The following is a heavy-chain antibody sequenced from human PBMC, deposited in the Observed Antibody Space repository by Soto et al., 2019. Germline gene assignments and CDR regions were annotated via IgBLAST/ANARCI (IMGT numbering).Heavy chain of an antibody. CDR1: GDSLSSNSAA. CDR2: TYYRSKWYN. CDR3: ARGRAYNRGDCLDP. Sequence: PSQTLSLTCAISGDSLSSNSAAWNWIRQSPSRGLEWLGRTYYRSKWYNDYALSVKSRITVTPDTSKNQFSLQLNSVTPEDTAVYYCARGRAYNRGDCLDPWGQGTQVTVSS. D-gene: IGHD2-21*01. J-gene: IGHJ5*02. V-gene: IGHV6-1*01.